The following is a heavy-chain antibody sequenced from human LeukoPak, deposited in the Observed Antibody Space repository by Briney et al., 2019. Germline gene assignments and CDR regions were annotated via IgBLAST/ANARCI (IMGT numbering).Heavy chain of an antibody. CDR3: ARAYTYYDFWSGSKTDAFDI. CDR1: GYTFTSYD. V-gene: IGHV1-8*03. CDR2: MNPNSGNT. J-gene: IGHJ3*02. D-gene: IGHD3-3*01. Sequence: GASVKVSCKASGYTFTSYDIKWVRQATGQGLEWMGWMNPNSGNTGYAQKFQGRVTITRNASISTAYMELSSLRSEDTAVYYCARAYTYYDFWSGSKTDAFDIWGQGTMVTVSS.